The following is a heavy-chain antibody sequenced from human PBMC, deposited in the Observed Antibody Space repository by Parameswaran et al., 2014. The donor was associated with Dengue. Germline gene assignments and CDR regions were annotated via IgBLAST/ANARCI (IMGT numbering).Heavy chain of an antibody. CDR2: IYYSGST. D-gene: IGHD3-22*01. CDR1: GGSISSYY. Sequence: GSLRLSCTVSGGSISSYYWSWIRQPPGKGLEWIGYIYYSGSTNYNPSLKSRVTISVDTSKNQFSLKLSSVTAADTAVYYCARGLYYYDSSGYYYVNYFDYWGQGTLVTVSS. J-gene: IGHJ4*02. CDR3: ARGLYYYDSSGYYYVNYFDY. V-gene: IGHV4-59*01.